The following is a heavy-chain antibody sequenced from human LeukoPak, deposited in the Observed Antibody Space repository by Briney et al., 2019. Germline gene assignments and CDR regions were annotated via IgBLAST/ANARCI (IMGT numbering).Heavy chain of an antibody. V-gene: IGHV4-34*01. CDR2: INHSGST. D-gene: IGHD3-22*01. CDR1: GGSFSDYY. J-gene: IGHJ3*02. CDR3: ARAGGWLFDAFDI. Sequence: PSETLSLTCGVYGGSFSDYYWSWIRQPPGKGLEWIGEINHSGSTNYNPSLKSRVTISVDTSKNQFSLKVNSVTAADTAVYYCARAGGWLFDAFDIWGQGTMVTVSS.